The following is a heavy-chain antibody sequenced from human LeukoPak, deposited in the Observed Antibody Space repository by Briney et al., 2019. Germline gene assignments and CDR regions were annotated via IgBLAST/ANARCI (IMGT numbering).Heavy chain of an antibody. J-gene: IGHJ4*02. CDR1: GYTFTDYD. V-gene: IGHV1-18*01. D-gene: IGHD3-10*01. CDR3: TRNGRVRRVVKDLFEY. Sequence: ASVKVSCKTSGYTFTDYDITWVRQAPGQGLEWMGRVSPYNGNTYYSQRFQGRVTISKDASTGTAYMDLRNMRDDDTAMYYCTRNGRVRRVVKDLFEYWGQGTLVAVSS. CDR2: VSPYNGNT.